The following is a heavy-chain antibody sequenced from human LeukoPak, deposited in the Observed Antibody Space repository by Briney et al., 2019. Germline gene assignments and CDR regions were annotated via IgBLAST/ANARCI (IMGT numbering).Heavy chain of an antibody. CDR2: IKQDGSEK. J-gene: IGHJ6*03. Sequence: GRSLRLSCAASGFTLRSYWMSWVRQAPGNGLEWVANIKQDGSEKYYVDSVKSRFTISRDNATNSLYLQMNSLRAEDTAVYYCARLKWLVGYYYYYYMDVWGKGTTVTVSS. CDR3: ARLKWLVGYYYYYYMDV. V-gene: IGHV3-7*01. CDR1: GFTLRSYW. D-gene: IGHD6-19*01.